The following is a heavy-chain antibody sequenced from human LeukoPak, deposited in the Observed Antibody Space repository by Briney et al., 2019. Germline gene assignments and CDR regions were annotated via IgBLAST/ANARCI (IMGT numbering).Heavy chain of an antibody. Sequence: SVTVSCKASGGTFSSYAISWVRQAPGQGLEWMGRIIPILGIANYAQKFQGRVTITADKSTSTAYMELSSLRSEDTAVYYCARCPRITMVRGGDWFDPWGQGTLVTVSS. D-gene: IGHD3-10*01. J-gene: IGHJ5*02. V-gene: IGHV1-69*04. CDR2: IIPILGIA. CDR3: ARCPRITMVRGGDWFDP. CDR1: GGTFSSYA.